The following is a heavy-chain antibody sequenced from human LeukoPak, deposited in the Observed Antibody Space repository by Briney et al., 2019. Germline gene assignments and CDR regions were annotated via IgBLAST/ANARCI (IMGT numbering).Heavy chain of an antibody. Sequence: PSQTLSLTCAVSVDSMSIYNWWSWVRQSPGQGLEWLGEIHHSGRTSYNPSLKSRVTLSVDTSKNQFSLMLSSVTAADTAVYYCARDAWFGAGRTFDSWGQGTLVTVSS. D-gene: IGHD3-10*01. CDR1: VDSMSIYNW. CDR3: ARDAWFGAGRTFDS. CDR2: IHHSGRT. V-gene: IGHV4-4*02. J-gene: IGHJ4*02.